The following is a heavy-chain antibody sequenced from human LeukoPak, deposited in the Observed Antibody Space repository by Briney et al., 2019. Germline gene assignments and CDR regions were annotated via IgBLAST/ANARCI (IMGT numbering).Heavy chain of an antibody. CDR3: ARDGDYVDYYGMDV. V-gene: IGHV3-11*01. D-gene: IGHD4-17*01. CDR2: IGSGGTTI. J-gene: IGHJ6*02. CDR1: GFTFSDYS. Sequence: GGSLRLSCAASGFTFSDYSMNWIRQAPGKGLEWVCYIGSGGTTIYYADSVKGRFTISRDNAKNSLYLQMNSLRAEDTAVYSCARDGDYVDYYGMDVWGQGTTVTVSS.